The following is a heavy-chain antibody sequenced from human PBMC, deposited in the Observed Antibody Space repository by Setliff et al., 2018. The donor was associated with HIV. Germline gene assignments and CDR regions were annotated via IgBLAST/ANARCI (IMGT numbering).Heavy chain of an antibody. D-gene: IGHD6-19*01. Sequence: ASVKVSCKASGYPFTTYFIHWVRQAPGQRLEWMGWVHAGNSNTKYSQKFQGRVTFTRDTSAHTAYMELSSLTSEDTAVYYCATFYSTGWYNPWGQGTLVTVSS. V-gene: IGHV1-3*01. CDR1: GYPFTTYF. CDR2: VHAGNSNT. J-gene: IGHJ5*02. CDR3: ATFYSTGWYNP.